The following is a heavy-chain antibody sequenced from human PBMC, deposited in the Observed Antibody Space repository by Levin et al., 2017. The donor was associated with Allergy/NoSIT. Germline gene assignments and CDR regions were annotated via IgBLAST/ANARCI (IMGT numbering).Heavy chain of an antibody. CDR3: ASYSGSNSIYWYFDV. Sequence: PGGSLRLSCAASGFTFSSYWMHWVRQAPGKGLVWVSRINSDGSITNYADSVKGRFTISRDNAKNTLYLQMNSLRAEDTAMYYCASYSGSNSIYWYFDVWGRGTVVTVSS. V-gene: IGHV3-74*01. CDR1: GFTFSSYW. J-gene: IGHJ2*01. CDR2: INSDGSIT. D-gene: IGHD1-26*01.